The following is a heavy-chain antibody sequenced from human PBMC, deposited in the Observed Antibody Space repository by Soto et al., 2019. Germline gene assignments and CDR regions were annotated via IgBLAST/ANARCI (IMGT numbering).Heavy chain of an antibody. CDR2: INHSGST. J-gene: IGHJ3*02. CDR1: GGSFSGYY. CDR3: ARGIGTTAAFDI. V-gene: IGHV4-34*01. D-gene: IGHD1-1*01. Sequence: SETLSLTCAVYGGSFSGYYWSCIRQPPGKGLEWIGEINHSGSTNYNPSLKSRVTISVDTSKNQFSLKLSSVTAADTAVYYCARGIGTTAAFDIWGQGTMVRVSS.